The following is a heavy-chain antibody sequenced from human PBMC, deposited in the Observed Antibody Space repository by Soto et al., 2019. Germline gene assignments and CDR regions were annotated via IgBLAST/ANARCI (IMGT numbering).Heavy chain of an antibody. J-gene: IGHJ6*02. CDR2: INHSGST. V-gene: IGHV4-34*01. D-gene: IGHD3-3*01. CDR3: ARGHGFWSGSHYYGMDV. Sequence: SETLSLTCAVYGGSFSGYYWSWIRQPPGKGLEWIGEINHSGSTNYNPSLKSRVTISVDTSKNQFSLKLSSVTAADTAVYYCARGHGFWSGSHYYGMDVWGQGTTVTASS. CDR1: GGSFSGYY.